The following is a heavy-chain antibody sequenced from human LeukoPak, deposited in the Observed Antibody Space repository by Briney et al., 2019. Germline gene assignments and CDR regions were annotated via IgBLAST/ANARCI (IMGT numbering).Heavy chain of an antibody. CDR3: ARGPYSSGSSADH. CDR1: GFTFSDYY. J-gene: IGHJ4*02. CDR2: ISSSDTYT. Sequence: GGSLRLSCAASGFTFSDYYMSWIRQAPGKGLEWVSYISSSDTYTNYADSVKGRFTISRDNAKNSLYLQINSLSAEDTAVYYCARGPYSSGSSADHWGQGTPVTVSS. V-gene: IGHV3-11*06. D-gene: IGHD6-19*01.